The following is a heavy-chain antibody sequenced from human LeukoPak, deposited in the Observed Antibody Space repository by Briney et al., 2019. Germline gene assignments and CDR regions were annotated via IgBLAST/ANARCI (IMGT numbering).Heavy chain of an antibody. V-gene: IGHV1-2*02. CDR1: GYSFTAYY. CDR3: ARDLERLERYFDY. J-gene: IGHJ4*02. CDR2: ISPNSGAT. Sequence: ASVKVSCKASGYSFTAYYVHWVRQAPGQGLEWMGWISPNSGATSFAQKFQGRVTMTSDTSISTAYMELSRLRSDDTAVYYCARDLERLERYFDYWGQGTLVTVSP. D-gene: IGHD1-1*01.